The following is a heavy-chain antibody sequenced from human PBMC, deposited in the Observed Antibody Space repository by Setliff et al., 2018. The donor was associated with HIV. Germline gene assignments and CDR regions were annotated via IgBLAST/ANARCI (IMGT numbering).Heavy chain of an antibody. V-gene: IGHV4-4*08. CDR2: LYSNGIT. CDR3: ARGGGILTGYWGNHRSYYMDV. J-gene: IGHJ6*03. CDR1: GASISGSF. Sequence: LSLTCTVSGASISGSFWSWIRQPPGKGLEWIGYLYSNGITANYNPSLKGRVTISVDTSRNQFSLRLTSVTAADTAVYYCARGGGILTGYWGNHRSYYMDVWDKGTTVTVS. D-gene: IGHD3-9*01.